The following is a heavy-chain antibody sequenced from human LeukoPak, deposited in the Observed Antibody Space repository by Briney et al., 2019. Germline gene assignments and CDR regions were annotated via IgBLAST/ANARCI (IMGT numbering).Heavy chain of an antibody. J-gene: IGHJ5*02. CDR2: IIPIFGTA. Sequence: ASVKVSXKASGGTFSSYAISWVRQAPGQGLEWMGRIIPIFGTANYAQKFQGRVTITTDESTSTAYMELSSLRSADTAVYYCARAVVAATIFDPWGQGTLVTVSS. CDR1: GGTFSSYA. V-gene: IGHV1-69*05. D-gene: IGHD2-15*01. CDR3: ARAVVAATIFDP.